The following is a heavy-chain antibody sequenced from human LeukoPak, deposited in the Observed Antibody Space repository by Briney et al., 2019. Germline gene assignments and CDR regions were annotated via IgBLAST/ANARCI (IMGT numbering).Heavy chain of an antibody. Sequence: GGSLRLSCAASGFTFSSYSMNWVRQAPGKGLEWVSSISESGGTTDYADSVKGRFTISRDNSKNTLFLQMNSLRAEDTAVYYCARQWLVNGWGQGTLVTVSS. D-gene: IGHD6-19*01. CDR2: ISESGGTT. J-gene: IGHJ4*02. V-gene: IGHV3-23*01. CDR3: ARQWLVNG. CDR1: GFTFSSYS.